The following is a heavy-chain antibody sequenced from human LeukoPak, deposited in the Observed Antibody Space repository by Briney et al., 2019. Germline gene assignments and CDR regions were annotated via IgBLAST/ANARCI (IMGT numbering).Heavy chain of an antibody. CDR3: ARVSSIAVAGREAFDI. CDR2: INPNSGGT. Sequence: ASVKVSCKASGYTFTGYFMHWVRQAPGQGLEWMGWINPNSGGTNYAQKFQGRVTMTRDTSISTAYMELSRPRSDDTAVYYCARVSSIAVAGREAFDIWGQGTMVTVSS. V-gene: IGHV1-2*02. D-gene: IGHD6-19*01. CDR1: GYTFTGYF. J-gene: IGHJ3*02.